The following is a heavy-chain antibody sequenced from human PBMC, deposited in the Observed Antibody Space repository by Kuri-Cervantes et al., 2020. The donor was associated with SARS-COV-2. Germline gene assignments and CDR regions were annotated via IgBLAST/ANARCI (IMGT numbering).Heavy chain of an antibody. CDR1: GFTFSSYA. V-gene: IGHV3-23*01. CDR3: AKSLRRLSDYFDY. J-gene: IGHJ4*02. Sequence: GESLKSSCAASGFTFSSYAMSWVRQAPGKGLEWVSATSGSGGSTYYADSVKGRFTMSRDNSKNTLYLQMNSLRAEDTAVYYCAKSLRRLSDYFDYWGQGTLVTVSS. CDR2: TSGSGGST. D-gene: IGHD6-25*01.